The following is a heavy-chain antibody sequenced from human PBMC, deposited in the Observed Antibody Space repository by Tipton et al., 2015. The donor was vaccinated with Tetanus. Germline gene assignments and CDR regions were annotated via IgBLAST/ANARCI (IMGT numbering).Heavy chain of an antibody. V-gene: IGHV4-34*01. CDR3: ARGRGDYGSGSNLDY. CDR2: INHSGST. D-gene: IGHD3-10*01. Sequence: TLSLTCTVSGVSISSYYWSWIRQPPGKGLEWIGEINHSGSTNYNPSLKSRVTISVDTSKNQFSLKLSSVTAADTAVYYCARGRGDYGSGSNLDYWGQGTLVTVSS. CDR1: GVSISSYY. J-gene: IGHJ4*02.